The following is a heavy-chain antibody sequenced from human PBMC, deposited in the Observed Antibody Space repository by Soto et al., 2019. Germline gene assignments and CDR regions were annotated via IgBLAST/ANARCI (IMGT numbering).Heavy chain of an antibody. CDR2: INHSGCT. Sequence: KPSETLSLRCAVYGGSFRGYDWSWIRGAPGKGLEWIAEINHSGCTNYTPSLKSRVTISVDTSQNQFSPKLSLVTAADTAVYHCARMLRSSWGYHYYYHGMDVWVQGTIVTVS. CDR3: ARMLRSSWGYHYYYHGMDV. J-gene: IGHJ6*02. D-gene: IGHD6-13*01. V-gene: IGHV4-34*01. CDR1: GGSFRGYD.